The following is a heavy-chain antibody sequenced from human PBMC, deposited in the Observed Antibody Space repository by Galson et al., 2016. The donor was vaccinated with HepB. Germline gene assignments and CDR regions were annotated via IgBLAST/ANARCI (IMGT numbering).Heavy chain of an antibody. Sequence: SLRLSCAASGFTFSNYEMHWVRQAPGKGLEWVAVVSYDGSNKYYADSVKGRFSISRDNTKNTLYLQMNSLRAGDTAVDYCARDRGDSRITIFGVANYYFDCWGQGTLVTVSS. CDR3: ARDRGDSRITIFGVANYYFDC. D-gene: IGHD3-3*01. CDR1: GFTFSNYE. V-gene: IGHV3-30-3*01. CDR2: VSYDGSNK. J-gene: IGHJ4*02.